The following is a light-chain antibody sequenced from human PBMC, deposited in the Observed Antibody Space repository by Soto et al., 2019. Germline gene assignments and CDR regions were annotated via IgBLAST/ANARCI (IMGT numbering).Light chain of an antibody. J-gene: IGLJ1*01. V-gene: IGLV2-23*01. CDR1: SSDIGSYDL. CDR2: EGT. Sequence: QSALTQPASVSGPLGQSIVISRTGSSSDIGSYDLVSWYQQYPGKAPKVVIFEGTKRPSGVSNRFSGSKSGNTASLTISGLQTEDEADYYCCSYAGSRTYVFGAGTKLTVL. CDR3: CSYAGSRTYV.